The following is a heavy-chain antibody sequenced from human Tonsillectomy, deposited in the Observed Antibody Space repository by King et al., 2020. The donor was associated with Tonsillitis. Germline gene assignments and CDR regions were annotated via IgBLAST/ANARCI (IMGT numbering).Heavy chain of an antibody. V-gene: IGHV3-23*04. CDR2: ISGSAGNT. CDR1: GFTFSRYA. Sequence: VQLVESGGGLVQPGGSLRLSCAASGFTFSRYAMSWVCQAPGKGLEWVSTISGSAGNTYTADSVKGRLTISRDNSKNTLNLQMNSLRAEDTAVYYCAKGFDFWSGYSIDAFDIWGQGTMVTVSS. CDR3: AKGFDFWSGYSIDAFDI. J-gene: IGHJ3*02. D-gene: IGHD3-3*01.